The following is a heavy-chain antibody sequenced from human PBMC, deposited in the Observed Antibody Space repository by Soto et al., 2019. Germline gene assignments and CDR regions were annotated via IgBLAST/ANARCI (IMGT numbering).Heavy chain of an antibody. D-gene: IGHD3-9*01. J-gene: IGHJ5*02. CDR3: ARSFSVRYFDWFDP. CDR2: IYYSGST. CDR1: GGSISSGGYY. V-gene: IGHV4-31*03. Sequence: QVQLQESGPGLVKPSQTLSLTYTVSGGSISSGGYYWSWIRQHPGKGLEWIGYIYYSGSTYYNPSLKSRVTISVDTSKNQFSLKLSSVTAADTAVYYCARSFSVRYFDWFDPWGQGTLVTVSS.